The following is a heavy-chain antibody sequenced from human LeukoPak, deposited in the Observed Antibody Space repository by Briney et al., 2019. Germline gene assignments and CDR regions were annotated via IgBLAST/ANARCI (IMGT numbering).Heavy chain of an antibody. J-gene: IGHJ4*02. D-gene: IGHD3-22*01. V-gene: IGHV3-11*04. Sequence: PGGSLRLSCAASGFTFSDYYMSWIRQAPGKGLEWVSYISSSGSITYYADSVKGRFTISRDNAKNSLYLQMNSLRAEDTAVYYCARVSTTIVVVPWIDCWGQGTLVTVSS. CDR3: ARVSTTIVVVPWIDC. CDR1: GFTFSDYY. CDR2: ISSSGSIT.